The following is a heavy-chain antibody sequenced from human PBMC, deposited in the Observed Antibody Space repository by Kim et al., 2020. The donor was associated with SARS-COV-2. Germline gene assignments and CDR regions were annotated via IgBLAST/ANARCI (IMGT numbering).Heavy chain of an antibody. V-gene: IGHV3-23*01. CDR2: ISGSGGST. CDR1: GFTFSSYA. CDR3: AKVQQLVRYYYGMDV. J-gene: IGHJ6*02. D-gene: IGHD6-6*01. Sequence: GGSLRLSCAASGFTFSSYAMSWVRQAPGKGLEWVSAISGSGGSTYYADSVKGRFTISRDNSKNTLYLQMNSLRAEDTAVYYCAKVQQLVRYYYGMDVWGQGTTVTVSS.